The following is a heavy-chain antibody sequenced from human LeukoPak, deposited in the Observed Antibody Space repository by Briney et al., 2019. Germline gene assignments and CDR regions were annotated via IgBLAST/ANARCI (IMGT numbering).Heavy chain of an antibody. CDR1: GGSISSSSYY. D-gene: IGHD1-26*01. CDR2: IYYSGST. CDR3: PRSGFPDSFDI. J-gene: IGHJ3*02. V-gene: IGHV4-39*01. Sequence: WETLSLTCTLSGGSISSSSYYWGWIRQPPGKGLEWIGSIYYSGSTYYNPSLKSRVTISVDTSKNQFSLKLSSVTAADTAVYYCPRSGFPDSFDIWGQGTMVTVSS.